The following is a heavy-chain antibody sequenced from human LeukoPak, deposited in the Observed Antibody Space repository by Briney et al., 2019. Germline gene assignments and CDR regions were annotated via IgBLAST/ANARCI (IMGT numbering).Heavy chain of an antibody. CDR1: GYTFTDYY. Sequence: GASVKVSCKASGYTFTDYYIHWVGQAPGQGLEWMGWINYNSGATNYAQKVQGRVTMPSNTSISTAYMELTRLGSDDTAVYYCARDGSVGYWGRGTLVTVSS. CDR3: ARDGSVGY. V-gene: IGHV1-2*02. J-gene: IGHJ4*02. CDR2: INYNSGAT. D-gene: IGHD5-12*01.